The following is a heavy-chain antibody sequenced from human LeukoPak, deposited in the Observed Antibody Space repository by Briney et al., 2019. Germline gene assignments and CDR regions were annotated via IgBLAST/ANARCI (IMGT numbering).Heavy chain of an antibody. D-gene: IGHD1-26*01. Sequence: PSETLSLTCTVSGGSVSSGSNYWSWIRQPPGKGLEWIGYIYYSGTTNYNPSLKSRVTISVDTSKNQFSLKLSSVTAADTAVYYCARTFSGSYYYYGMDVWGQGTTVTVSS. CDR2: IYYSGTT. V-gene: IGHV4-61*01. J-gene: IGHJ6*02. CDR3: ARTFSGSYYYYGMDV. CDR1: GGSVSSGSNY.